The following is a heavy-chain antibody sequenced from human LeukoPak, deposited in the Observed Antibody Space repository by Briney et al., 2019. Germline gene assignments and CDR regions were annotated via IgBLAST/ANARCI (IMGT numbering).Heavy chain of an antibody. Sequence: GGSLRLSCAASGFTFSSYGMHWVRQAPGKGLEWVAFIRYDGSNKYYADSVKGRFAISRDNSKNTLYLQMNSLRAEDTAVYYCAKGDSSSWYYFDYWGQGTLVTVSS. CDR3: AKGDSSSWYYFDY. CDR1: GFTFSSYG. D-gene: IGHD6-13*01. J-gene: IGHJ4*02. CDR2: IRYDGSNK. V-gene: IGHV3-30*02.